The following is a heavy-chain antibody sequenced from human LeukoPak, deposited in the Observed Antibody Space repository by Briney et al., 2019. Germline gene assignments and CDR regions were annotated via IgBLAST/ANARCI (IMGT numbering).Heavy chain of an antibody. D-gene: IGHD3-9*01. Sequence: SVKVSCKASGGTFSIYAISWVRQAPGQGLEWMGGIIPIFGTANYAQKFQGRVTITTDESTSTAYMELSSLRSEDTAVYYCARTASRYFDWLSSDYYYMDVWGKGTTVTVSS. V-gene: IGHV1-69*05. J-gene: IGHJ6*03. CDR3: ARTASRYFDWLSSDYYYMDV. CDR2: IIPIFGTA. CDR1: GGTFSIYA.